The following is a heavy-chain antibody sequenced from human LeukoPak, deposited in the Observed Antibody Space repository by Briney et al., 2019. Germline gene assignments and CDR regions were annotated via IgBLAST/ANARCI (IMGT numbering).Heavy chain of an antibody. V-gene: IGHV1-2*02. J-gene: IGHJ4*02. CDR1: GYTFTSYY. Sequence: GASVKVSCKASGYTFTSYYMHWVRQAPGQGLEWMGWINPNSGGTNYAQKFQGRVTMTRDTSISTAYMELSRLRSDDTAVYYCAREAYGSGSYYFDYWGQGTLVTVSS. CDR3: AREAYGSGSYYFDY. D-gene: IGHD3-10*01. CDR2: INPNSGGT.